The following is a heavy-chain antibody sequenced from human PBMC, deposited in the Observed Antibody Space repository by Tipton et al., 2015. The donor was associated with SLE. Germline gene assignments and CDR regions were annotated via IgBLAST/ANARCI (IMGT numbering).Heavy chain of an antibody. CDR3: ARGREWNWSPYYMDV. Sequence: TLSLTCTVSGDSVKSRYWIWVRQPAGRGLEWLAYRFHDGNINYNPSLKTRLTMSVDTSRDQFSLTLNPVTAADTGIYYCARGREWNWSPYYMDVWGKGTTVTVSS. CDR1: GDSVKSRY. J-gene: IGHJ6*03. CDR2: RFHDGNI. V-gene: IGHV4-59*02. D-gene: IGHD1-1*01.